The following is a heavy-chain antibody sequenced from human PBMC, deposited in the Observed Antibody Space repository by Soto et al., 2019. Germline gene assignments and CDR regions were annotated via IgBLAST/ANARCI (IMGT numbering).Heavy chain of an antibody. J-gene: IGHJ6*02. D-gene: IGHD3-3*01. CDR1: GYTFTSYY. CDR2: INPSGGST. V-gene: IGHV1-46*01. CDR3: ARDQGITTFGVYSMYYYGMDV. Sequence: ASVKVSCKASGYTFTSYYMHWVRQAPGQGLEWMGIINPSGGSTSYAQKFQGRVIMTRDTSTSTVYMELSTLRSDDTAVYYCARDQGITTFGVYSMYYYGMDVWGQGTTVTVSS.